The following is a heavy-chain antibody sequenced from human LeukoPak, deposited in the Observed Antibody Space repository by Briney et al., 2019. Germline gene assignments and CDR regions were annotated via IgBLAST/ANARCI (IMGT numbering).Heavy chain of an antibody. CDR1: GYTFTSYY. V-gene: IGHV1-46*01. CDR3: ARGRWDIVVVVAAYEVGWFDP. Sequence: ASVKVSCKASGYTFTSYYMHWVRQAPGQGLEWMGIINPSGGSTSYAQKFQGRVTMTRDTSTSTVYMELSSLRSEDTAVYCCARGRWDIVVVVAAYEVGWFDPWGQGTLVTVSS. CDR2: INPSGGST. D-gene: IGHD2-15*01. J-gene: IGHJ5*02.